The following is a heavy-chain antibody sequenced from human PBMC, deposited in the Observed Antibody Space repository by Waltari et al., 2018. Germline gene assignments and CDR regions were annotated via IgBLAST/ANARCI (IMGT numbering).Heavy chain of an antibody. D-gene: IGHD6-13*01. CDR1: GGSISSYY. V-gene: IGHV4-4*07. Sequence: QVQLQESGPGLVKPSETLSLTCTVSGGSISSYYWSWIRQPAGKGLEWIGRIYTSGSTHSTPSLKGRVTISVGTAKNQFSLKLSSVTAADPAVYYCARHIAAAGIDYWGQGTLVTVSS. J-gene: IGHJ4*02. CDR2: IYTSGST. CDR3: ARHIAAAGIDY.